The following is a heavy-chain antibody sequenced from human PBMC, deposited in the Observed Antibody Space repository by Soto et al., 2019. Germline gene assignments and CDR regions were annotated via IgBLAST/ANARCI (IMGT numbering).Heavy chain of an antibody. CDR1: GGSISGYY. V-gene: IGHV4-59*01. D-gene: IGHD2-21*02. J-gene: IGHJ6*02. CDR2: MYNTGRT. Sequence: SETLSLTCTVSGGSISGYYWSWIRQPPGKGLEWIGYMYNTGRTVYNPSFKSRVTISVDTSKNQFSLKLNSVTVADTAVYYCARDLWGYCGTDCYPLDVWGQGTTVT. CDR3: ARDLWGYCGTDCYPLDV.